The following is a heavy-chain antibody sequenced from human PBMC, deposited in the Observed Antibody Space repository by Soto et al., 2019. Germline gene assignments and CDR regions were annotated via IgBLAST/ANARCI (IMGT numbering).Heavy chain of an antibody. CDR2: IYYSGSS. J-gene: IGHJ6*02. V-gene: IGHV4-30-4*01. CDR1: GGSISSGDYY. CDR3: ARAIVATIGGMGG. D-gene: IGHD5-12*01. Sequence: LSLTCTVSGGSISSGDYYWSWIRQPPGKGLEYIGYIYYSGSSHYNPSLKSRVTISLDTSRNQFSLKLSSVTAADTAVYYCARAIVATIGGMGGWGQGTTVTVSS.